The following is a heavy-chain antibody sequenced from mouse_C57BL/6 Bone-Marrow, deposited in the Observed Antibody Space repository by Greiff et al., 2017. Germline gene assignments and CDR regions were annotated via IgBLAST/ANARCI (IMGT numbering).Heavy chain of an antibody. J-gene: IGHJ2*01. Sequence: QVQLQQPGAELVKPGASVKLSCKASGYTFTSYWMHWVKQRPGQGLEWIGMIHPNSGSTNYNEKFKSKATLTVDKSSSTAYMHLSSLTSEDSAVYYCAREDTTVVSDYWGQGTTLTVSS. CDR3: AREDTTVVSDY. D-gene: IGHD1-1*01. V-gene: IGHV1-64*01. CDR2: IHPNSGST. CDR1: GYTFTSYW.